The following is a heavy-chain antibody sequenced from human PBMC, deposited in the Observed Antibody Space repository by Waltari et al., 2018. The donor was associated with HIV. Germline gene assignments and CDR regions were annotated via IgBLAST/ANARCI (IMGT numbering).Heavy chain of an antibody. V-gene: IGHV4-61*02. CDR3: ARAVVGGYDLGNNWFDP. D-gene: IGHD5-12*01. CDR2: LYTSGST. Sequence: QVQLQESGPGLVKPSQTLSLTCTVSGGSISSGSYHWSWIRQPAGTGLEWIGRLYTSGSTDYNPSLKSRATISGDTSKNQFSLKLSSVTAADTAVYYCARAVVGGYDLGNNWFDPWGQGTLVTVSS. J-gene: IGHJ5*02. CDR1: GGSISSGSYH.